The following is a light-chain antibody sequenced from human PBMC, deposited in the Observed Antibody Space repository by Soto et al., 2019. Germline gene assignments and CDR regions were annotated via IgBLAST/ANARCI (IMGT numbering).Light chain of an antibody. CDR3: QSYDRSLSGHVV. V-gene: IGLV1-40*01. CDR1: SSNIGAGYD. Sequence: QSVLTQPPSVSGAPGQRVTISCTGSSSNIGAGYDVHWYQQLPGTAPKLLIYGNSNRPSGVPDRFSGSKSGTSASLAITGLQAEDEADYYCQSYDRSLSGHVVFGGGIKVTVL. CDR2: GNS. J-gene: IGLJ2*01.